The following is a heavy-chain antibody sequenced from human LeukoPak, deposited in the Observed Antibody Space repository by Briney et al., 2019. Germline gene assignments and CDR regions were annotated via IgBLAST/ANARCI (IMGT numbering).Heavy chain of an antibody. V-gene: IGHV4-39*01. CDR2: IYYSGST. Sequence: SETQSLTCTVSGGSISSSSYYWGWIRQPPGKGLEWIGSIYYSGSTYYNPSLKSRVTISVDTSKNQFSLKLSSVTAADTAVYYCARLPERVTAMDYWGQGTLVTVSS. CDR3: ARLPERVTAMDY. J-gene: IGHJ4*02. D-gene: IGHD5-18*01. CDR1: GGSISSSSYY.